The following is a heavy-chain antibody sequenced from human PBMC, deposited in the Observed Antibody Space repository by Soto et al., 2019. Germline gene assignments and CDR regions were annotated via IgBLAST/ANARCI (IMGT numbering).Heavy chain of an antibody. V-gene: IGHV3-23*01. D-gene: IGHD3-10*01. CDR1: GFTFSNYA. CDR2: MSGTAGNT. CDR3: AKKYYFGSGSYVFYFDY. J-gene: IGHJ4*02. Sequence: EVQLLESGGGSVQPGGSLRLSCAASGFTFSNYAMTWVRQAPGKGLEWVSTMSGTAGNTYYADSVKGRFTISRDNSKNTLYLQMNSRRAEDTAVYYCAKKYYFGSGSYVFYFDYWGQGTLVNVSS.